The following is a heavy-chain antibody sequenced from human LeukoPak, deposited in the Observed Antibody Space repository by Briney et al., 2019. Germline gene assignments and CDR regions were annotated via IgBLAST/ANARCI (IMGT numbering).Heavy chain of an antibody. CDR2: ISGSGGST. D-gene: IGHD3-10*01. CDR3: AKTPVVGCGEAFFDS. J-gene: IGHJ4*02. V-gene: IGHV3-23*01. CDR1: GFTFRDYA. Sequence: GGSLRLSCAASGFTFRDYAMSWVRQAPGKGLEWVSGISGSGGSTLYADSVRGRFTISRDHSKRTLFLQMNGLRADDTAVYFCAKTPVVGCGEAFFDSWGQGTLVTVSS.